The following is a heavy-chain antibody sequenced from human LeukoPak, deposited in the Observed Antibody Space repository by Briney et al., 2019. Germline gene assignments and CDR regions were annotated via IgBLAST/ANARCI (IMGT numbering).Heavy chain of an antibody. D-gene: IGHD3-3*01. CDR2: ISGSGGST. Sequence: GGSLRLSCAASGFTFSSYGMSWVRQAPGKGLEWVSAISGSGGSTYYADSVKGRFTISRDNSKNTLYLQMNSLRAEDTAVYYCAKTSREWLLVYYFDYWGQGALVTVSS. J-gene: IGHJ4*02. V-gene: IGHV3-23*01. CDR1: GFTFSSYG. CDR3: AKTSREWLLVYYFDY.